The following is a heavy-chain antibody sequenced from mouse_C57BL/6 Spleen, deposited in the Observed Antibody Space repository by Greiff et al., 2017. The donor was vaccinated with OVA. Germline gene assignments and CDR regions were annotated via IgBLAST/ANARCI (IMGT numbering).Heavy chain of an antibody. J-gene: IGHJ2*01. Sequence: QVQLQQPGAELVMPGASVKLSCKASGYTFTSYWMHWVKQRPGQGLEWIGAIDPSDSYTNYNQKFKGKSTLTVDKSSSTAYMQLSSLTSEDSAVYYCARSEKYSNDDWGQGTTLTVSS. CDR2: IDPSDSYT. CDR3: ARSEKYSNDD. D-gene: IGHD2-5*01. CDR1: GYTFTSYW. V-gene: IGHV1-69*01.